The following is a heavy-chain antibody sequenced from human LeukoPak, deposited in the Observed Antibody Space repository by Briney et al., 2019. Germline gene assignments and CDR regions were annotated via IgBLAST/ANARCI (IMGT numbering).Heavy chain of an antibody. CDR2: ISAYNGNR. CDR3: ARAKYSSGWYQGFMDV. V-gene: IGHV1-18*01. J-gene: IGHJ6*03. D-gene: IGHD6-19*01. Sequence: ASVKVSCKASGYTFTSYGISWVRQAPGQGLEWMGWISAYNGNRNYAQKLQGRVTMTTDTSTSTAYMELRSLRSDDTAVYYCARAKYSSGWYQGFMDVWGKGTTVTISS. CDR1: GYTFTSYG.